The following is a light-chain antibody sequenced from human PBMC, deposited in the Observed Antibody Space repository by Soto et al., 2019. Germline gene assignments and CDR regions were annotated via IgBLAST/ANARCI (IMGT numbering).Light chain of an antibody. CDR3: SSYTSSSTPLV. CDR2: DVS. J-gene: IGLJ1*01. Sequence: QSALTQPASGYGAPGQSITISCTGTSSDVGGYNYVSWYQQHPGKAPNLMIYDVSNRPSGVSNRFSGSKSGNTASLTISGLQAEDEADYYCSSYTSSSTPLVFGTGTKVNVL. V-gene: IGLV2-14*01. CDR1: SSDVGGYNY.